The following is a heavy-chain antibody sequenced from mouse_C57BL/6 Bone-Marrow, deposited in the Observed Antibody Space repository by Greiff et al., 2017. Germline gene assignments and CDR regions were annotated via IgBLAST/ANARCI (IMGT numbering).Heavy chain of an antibody. D-gene: IGHD2-3*01. CDR1: GYTFTSYG. Sequence: QVQLQQSGAELARPGASVKLSCKASGYTFTSYGISWVKQRTGQGLEWIGEIYPRSGNTYYNEKFKGKATLTADKSSSTAYMELRSLTSEDSAVYFCAYDGYYGWGQGTTLTVSS. V-gene: IGHV1-81*01. CDR2: IYPRSGNT. J-gene: IGHJ2*01. CDR3: AYDGYYG.